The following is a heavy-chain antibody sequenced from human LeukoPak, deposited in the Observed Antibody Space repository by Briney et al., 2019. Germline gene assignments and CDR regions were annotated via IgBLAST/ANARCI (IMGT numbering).Heavy chain of an antibody. CDR2: IYYSGST. J-gene: IGHJ5*02. Sequence: PSETLSLTCTVSGGSISSSSYYWDWIRQPPGKGLEWIGSIYYSGSTYYNPSLKSRVAISVDTSKNQFSLKLNSVTAADTAVYYCARDLTAQNWFDPWGQGTLVTVSS. CDR1: GGSISSSSYY. V-gene: IGHV4-39*07. CDR3: ARDLTAQNWFDP.